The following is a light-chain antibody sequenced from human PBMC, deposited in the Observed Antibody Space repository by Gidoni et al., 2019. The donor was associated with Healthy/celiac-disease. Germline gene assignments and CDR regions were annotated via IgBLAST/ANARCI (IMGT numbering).Light chain of an antibody. CDR2: GAS. V-gene: IGKV3-15*01. CDR1: KSVSSN. Sequence: EIVMTKSPATLSVSPGERATLSCRASKSVSSNLAWYQQKPGQAPRLLIYGASTRATGIPARFSGSGSGTEFTLTISSLQSEDFAVYYCQQYNNWPPTFGQXTKVEIK. J-gene: IGKJ1*01. CDR3: QQYNNWPPT.